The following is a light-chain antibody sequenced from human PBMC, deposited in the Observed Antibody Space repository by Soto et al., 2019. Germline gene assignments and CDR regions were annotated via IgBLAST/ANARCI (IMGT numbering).Light chain of an antibody. CDR2: DAS. CDR1: HSVSRY. J-gene: IGKJ1*01. CDR3: QQRSDWPRT. V-gene: IGKV3-11*01. Sequence: EIVLTQSPATLSLSPGQRAILSCRASHSVSRYLAWYQLKPGQAPRLLIYDASSRATGIPARFSGSGSGTDFPLTISSLEPEDFAVYYCQQRSDWPRTFGQGTKVEVK.